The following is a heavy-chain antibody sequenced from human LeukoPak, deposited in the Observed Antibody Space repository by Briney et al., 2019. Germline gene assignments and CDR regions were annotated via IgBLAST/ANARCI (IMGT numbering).Heavy chain of an antibody. CDR3: TRVVRAPGGDYDFWSGYPAGTD. V-gene: IGHV4-30-2*01. CDR1: GGSISSGGYY. CDR2: IYHSGST. D-gene: IGHD3-3*01. Sequence: SETLSLTCTVSGGSISSGGYYWSWIRQPPGKGLEWIGYIYHSGSTYYNPSLKSRVTISVDRSKNQFSLKLSSVTAADTAVYYCTRVVRAPGGDYDFWSGYPAGTDWGQGTLVTVSS. J-gene: IGHJ4*02.